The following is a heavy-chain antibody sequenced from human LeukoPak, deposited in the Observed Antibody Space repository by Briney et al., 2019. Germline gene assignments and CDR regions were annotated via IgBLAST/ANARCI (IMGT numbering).Heavy chain of an antibody. CDR3: ARDYGGKFDF. CDR1: GGSVNSFY. D-gene: IGHD4/OR15-4a*01. Sequence: PSETLSLTCTGSGGSVNSFYWSWIRQPPGKGPEWIGYVYYNCSTKYNPSLERRVTLSVDTSKNQFSLKLSSVTAADTAVYYCARDYGGKFDFWGQGTLVTVSS. J-gene: IGHJ4*02. CDR2: VYYNCST. V-gene: IGHV4-59*02.